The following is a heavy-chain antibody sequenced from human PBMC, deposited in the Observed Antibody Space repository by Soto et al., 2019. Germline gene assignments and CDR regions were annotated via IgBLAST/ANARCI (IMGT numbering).Heavy chain of an antibody. J-gene: IGHJ3*02. V-gene: IGHV4-30-4*01. CDR3: ARDFETPGDAFDI. CDR1: GGSISSGDYY. CDR2: IHYTGST. Sequence: QVQLQESGPGLVKPSQTLSLTCTVSGGSISSGDYYWSWIRQPPGKGLEWIGYIHYTGSTNYNPSLKSRVTISVDTSKNQFSLKLSSVTAADTAVYYCARDFETPGDAFDIWGQGTMVTVSS.